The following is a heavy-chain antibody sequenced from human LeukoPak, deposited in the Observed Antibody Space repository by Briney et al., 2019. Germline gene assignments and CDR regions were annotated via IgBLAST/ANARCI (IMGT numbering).Heavy chain of an antibody. Sequence: SETLSLTCTVSGGSISTYYWSWIRQPPGKGLEWIGYIYYSGSTKYNPSLKSRVTLSVDMSRHHFSLKLSSVTAADTAVYYCARGRRYDILTGYYIGGDYWGQGTLGSVSS. J-gene: IGHJ4*02. CDR1: GGSISTYY. V-gene: IGHV4-59*12. CDR2: IYYSGST. D-gene: IGHD3-9*01. CDR3: ARGRRYDILTGYYIGGDY.